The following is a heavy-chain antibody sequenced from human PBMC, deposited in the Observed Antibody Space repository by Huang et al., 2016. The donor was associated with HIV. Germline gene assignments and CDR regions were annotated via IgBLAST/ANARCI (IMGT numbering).Heavy chain of an antibody. CDR2: INTGNGNT. CDR1: GYTFTRYA. CDR3: ARDGSGYYFDY. Sequence: QVQLVQSGAEVKTPGASVKVSCKASGYTFTRYAFHWVRQAPGQRLEWMGWINTGNGNTKHSQKFQGRGTITRDTTATTAYMELSSLRSEDTALYYCARDGSGYYFDYWGQGTLVTVSS. J-gene: IGHJ4*02. V-gene: IGHV1-3*04. D-gene: IGHD3-10*01.